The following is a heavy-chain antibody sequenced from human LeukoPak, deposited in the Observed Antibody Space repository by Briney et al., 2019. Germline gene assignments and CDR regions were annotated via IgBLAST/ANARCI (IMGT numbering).Heavy chain of an antibody. V-gene: IGHV4-39*01. J-gene: IGHJ5*02. CDR1: GGSISSSSYY. CDR3: ARHAPHTVWGSYRYHWSDP. CDR2: IYYTGST. Sequence: SETLSLTCTVSGGSISSSSYYWGWIRQPPGKGLEWIGCIYYTGSTYYNPSLKSRVTISVDTSKNQFSLKLSSVTAADTAVYYCARHAPHTVWGSYRYHWSDPWGQGTLVTVSS. D-gene: IGHD3-16*02.